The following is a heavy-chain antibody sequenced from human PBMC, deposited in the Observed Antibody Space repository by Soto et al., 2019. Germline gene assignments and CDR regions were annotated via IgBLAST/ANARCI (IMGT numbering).Heavy chain of an antibody. CDR3: AKVSSSWYAGFFDL. V-gene: IGHV3-9*01. J-gene: IGHJ4*02. CDR1: GFTFDDYA. CDR2: ISWNSGSI. D-gene: IGHD6-13*01. Sequence: GGSLRLSCAASGFTFDDYAMHWVRQAPGKGLEWVSGISWNSGSIGYADSVKGRFTISRDNAKNSLYLQIHTLRAEDTAVYYSAKVSSSWYAGFFDLWGQGTLVTVSS.